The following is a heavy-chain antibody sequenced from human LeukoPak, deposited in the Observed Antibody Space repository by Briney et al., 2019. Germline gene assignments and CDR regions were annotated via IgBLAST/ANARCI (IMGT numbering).Heavy chain of an antibody. CDR3: ARDRYYHDSSGYYYVYYYYYYGMDV. Sequence: GGSLRLSCAASGFTFSSYSMNWVRQAPGKGLEWVSYISSSSSTIYYADSVKGRFTISRDNAKNSLYLQMNSLRDEDTAVYYCARDRYYHDSSGYYYVYYYYYYGMDVWGQGTTVTVSS. D-gene: IGHD3-22*01. CDR2: ISSSSSTI. J-gene: IGHJ6*02. V-gene: IGHV3-48*02. CDR1: GFTFSSYS.